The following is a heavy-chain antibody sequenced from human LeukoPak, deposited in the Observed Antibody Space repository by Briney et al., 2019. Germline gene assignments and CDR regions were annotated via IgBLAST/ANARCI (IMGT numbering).Heavy chain of an antibody. D-gene: IGHD3-10*01. CDR1: GFTLSNYG. J-gene: IGHJ5*02. Sequence: QPGRSLRLSCAASGFTLSNYGMHWIRQDPVKGLEWVAVISYDGTNKYYADSVKGRFTISRDNSKNTMYLQMNSLRVEDTAVYYCAKDPNYHGSGSSGSWFDPWGQGTLVIVSS. V-gene: IGHV3-30*18. CDR2: ISYDGTNK. CDR3: AKDPNYHGSGSSGSWFDP.